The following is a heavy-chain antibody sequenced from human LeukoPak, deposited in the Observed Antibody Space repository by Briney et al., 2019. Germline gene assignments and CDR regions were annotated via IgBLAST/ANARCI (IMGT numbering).Heavy chain of an antibody. V-gene: IGHV1-69*13. J-gene: IGHJ5*02. CDR2: IIPIFGTA. CDR3: AYRGTTVTTLYNWFDP. D-gene: IGHD4-17*01. CDR1: GGTFSSYA. Sequence: GASVKVSCKASGGTFSSYAISWVRQAPGQGLEWMGGIIPIFGTANYAQKFQGRVTITADESTSTAYMELSSLRSEDTAVYYCAYRGTTVTTLYNWFDPWGQRTLVTVSS.